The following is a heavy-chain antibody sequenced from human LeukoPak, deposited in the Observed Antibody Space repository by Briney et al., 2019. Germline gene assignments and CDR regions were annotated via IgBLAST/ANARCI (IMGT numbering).Heavy chain of an antibody. CDR3: ASRKSGWPNDAFDI. D-gene: IGHD6-19*01. CDR2: ISSSSSYI. V-gene: IGHV3-21*01. J-gene: IGHJ3*02. CDR1: GFTFSSYS. Sequence: PGGSLRLSCAASGFTFSSYSMNWVRQAPGKGLEWVSSISSSSSYIYYADSVKGRFIISRDNANNSVYLQINTLRVEDTAVYYCASRKSGWPNDAFDIWGQGTMVTVTS.